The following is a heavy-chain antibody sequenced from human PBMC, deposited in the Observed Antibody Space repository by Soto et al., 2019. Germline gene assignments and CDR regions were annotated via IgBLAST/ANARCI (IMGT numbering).Heavy chain of an antibody. V-gene: IGHV1-69*13. D-gene: IGHD3-22*01. Sequence: ASVKVSCKASGGTFSSYAISWVRQAPGQGLEWMGGIIPIFGTANYAQKFQGRVTITADESTSTAYMELSSLRSEDTAVYYCAGRTGSSGYYEDAFDIWGQGTMVTVSS. CDR1: GGTFSSYA. CDR2: IIPIFGTA. CDR3: AGRTGSSGYYEDAFDI. J-gene: IGHJ3*02.